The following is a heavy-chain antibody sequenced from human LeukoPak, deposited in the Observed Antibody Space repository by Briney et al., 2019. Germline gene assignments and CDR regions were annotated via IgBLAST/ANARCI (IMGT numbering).Heavy chain of an antibody. CDR3: ARVKSPWDAFGI. V-gene: IGHV4-30-2*01. CDR2: IYHSGTS. D-gene: IGHD1-26*01. Sequence: SETLSLTCAVSGGSISNGDYSWTWIRQPPGKGLEWIGYIYHSGTSYYNPSLKSRVTISVDKSRNQFSLQLRSVTAADTAVYYCARVKSPWDAFGIWGQGAMVTVSS. J-gene: IGHJ3*02. CDR1: GGSISNGDYS.